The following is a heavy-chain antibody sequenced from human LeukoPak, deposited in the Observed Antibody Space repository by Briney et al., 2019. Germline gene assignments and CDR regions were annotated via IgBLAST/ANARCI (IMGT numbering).Heavy chain of an antibody. D-gene: IGHD6-19*01. CDR3: ARDPWLVSIEGYFDY. CDR1: GFTFSSYE. V-gene: IGHV3-48*03. Sequence: GGSLRLSCAASGFTFSSYEMNWVRQAPGKGLEWVSYISSSGSTIYCADSVKGRFTISRDNAKNSLYLQMNSLRAEDTAVYYCARDPWLVSIEGYFDYWGQGTLVTVSS. J-gene: IGHJ4*02. CDR2: ISSSGSTI.